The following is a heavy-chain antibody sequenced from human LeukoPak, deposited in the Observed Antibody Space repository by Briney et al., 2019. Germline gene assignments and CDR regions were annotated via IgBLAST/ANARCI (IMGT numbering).Heavy chain of an antibody. Sequence: GGSLRLSCAVSGSTFSGSAMHGVRQASGKGLEWVGRIRSKGNNYATTYAESVKGRFTISRDDSKNTAYLQMNSLKIEDTAVYYCTRQGNVTPDDFWSGYYHYWGQGTLVTVSS. D-gene: IGHD3-3*01. CDR2: IRSKGNNYAT. CDR3: TRQGNVTPDDFWSGYYHY. V-gene: IGHV3-73*01. J-gene: IGHJ4*02. CDR1: GSTFSGSA.